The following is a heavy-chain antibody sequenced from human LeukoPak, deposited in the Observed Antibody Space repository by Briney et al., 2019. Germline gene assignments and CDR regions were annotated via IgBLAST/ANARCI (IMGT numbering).Heavy chain of an antibody. D-gene: IGHD3-22*01. CDR2: ISSSSNYI. CDR1: GFTFSTYT. J-gene: IGHJ4*02. CDR3: ARDYDGSGYFGY. V-gene: IGHV3-21*01. Sequence: GGSLRLSCAASGFTFSTYTMNWVRQAPGKGLEWVSSISSSSNYIYYADSVKGRFTISRDNAKNSLYLQMNSLRAEDTAVYYCARDYDGSGYFGYWGQGTLVTVSS.